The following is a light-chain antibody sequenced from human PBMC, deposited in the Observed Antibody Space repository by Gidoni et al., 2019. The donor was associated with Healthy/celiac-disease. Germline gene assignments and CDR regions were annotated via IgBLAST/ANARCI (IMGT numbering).Light chain of an antibody. Sequence: EIVSTQPPATLSLSPGERATPSCRASQSVSSYLSWYQQKPGQAPRLLIYDASNRATGIPARFSGSGSGTDFTLTISSLEPEDFAVYCCQQHSNLITFGQGTRLEIK. J-gene: IGKJ5*01. V-gene: IGKV3-11*01. CDR1: QSVSSY. CDR2: DAS. CDR3: QQHSNLIT.